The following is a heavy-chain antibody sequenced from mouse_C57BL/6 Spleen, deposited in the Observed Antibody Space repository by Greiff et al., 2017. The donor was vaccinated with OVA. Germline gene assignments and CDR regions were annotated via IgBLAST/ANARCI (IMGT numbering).Heavy chain of an antibody. Sequence: VKLVESGPGLVAPSQSLSITCTVSGFSLTSYAISWVRQPPGKGLEWLGVIWTGGGTNYNSALKSRLSISKDNSKSQVFLKMNSLQTDDTARYYCARERDYGSSYWYFDVWGTGTTVTVSS. D-gene: IGHD1-1*01. V-gene: IGHV2-9-1*01. CDR2: IWTGGGT. J-gene: IGHJ1*03. CDR3: ARERDYGSSYWYFDV. CDR1: GFSLTSYA.